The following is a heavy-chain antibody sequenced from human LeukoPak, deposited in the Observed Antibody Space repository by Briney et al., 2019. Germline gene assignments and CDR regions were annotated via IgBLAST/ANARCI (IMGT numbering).Heavy chain of an antibody. CDR2: INHSGST. CDR1: GGSFSGYY. D-gene: IGHD6-13*01. V-gene: IGHV4-34*01. CDR3: ARVGSSWYVHY. Sequence: PSETLSLTCAVYGGSFSGYYWSWIRQSPGKGLEWIGEINHSGSTNYNPSLKSRVTISVVTSQNQFSLKLSSVTAADTGVYYCARVGSSWYVHYWGQGTLVTVSS. J-gene: IGHJ4*02.